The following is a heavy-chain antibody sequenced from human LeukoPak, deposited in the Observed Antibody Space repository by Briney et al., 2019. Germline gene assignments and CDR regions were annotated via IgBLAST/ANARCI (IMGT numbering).Heavy chain of an antibody. CDR3: ARGASSIAALNPFWYFDL. D-gene: IGHD6-6*01. CDR1: GYTFTSYY. J-gene: IGHJ2*01. CDR2: ISPSGGST. Sequence: ASVKVSCKASGYTFTSYYMHWVRQGPGQGLEWMGIISPSGGSTSYAQKFQGRVTMTRDTSTNTVYMELSSLRSEDTAVYYCARGASSIAALNPFWYFDLWGRGTLVTVSS. V-gene: IGHV1-46*01.